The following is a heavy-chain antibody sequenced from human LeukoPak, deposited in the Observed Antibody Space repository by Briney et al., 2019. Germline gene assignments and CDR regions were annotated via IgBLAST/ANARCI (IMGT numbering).Heavy chain of an antibody. CDR1: GYTFTSHY. CDR2: INPSGGST. J-gene: IGHJ4*02. Sequence: ASVKVSCKASGYTFTSHYMHWVRQAPEQGLEWMGIINPSGGSTSYAQKFQDRVTMTTDTSTSTAYMELRSLRSDDTAVYYCARDTPDYYDSSGYYGYWGQGTLVTVSS. D-gene: IGHD3-22*01. CDR3: ARDTPDYYDSSGYYGY. V-gene: IGHV1-46*01.